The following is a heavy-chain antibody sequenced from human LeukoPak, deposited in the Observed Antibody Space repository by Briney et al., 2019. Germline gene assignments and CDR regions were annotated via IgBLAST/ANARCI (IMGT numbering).Heavy chain of an antibody. CDR3: AYSNGWYLFDY. CDR2: IIPIFGTA. D-gene: IGHD6-19*01. V-gene: IGHV1-69*13. J-gene: IGHJ4*02. Sequence: SVTVSCKASGGTFSSYAISWVRQAPGQGLEWMGGIIPIFGTANYAQKFQGRVTITADESTSTAYMELSSLRSEDTAVYYCAYSNGWYLFDYWGQGTLVTVSS. CDR1: GGTFSSYA.